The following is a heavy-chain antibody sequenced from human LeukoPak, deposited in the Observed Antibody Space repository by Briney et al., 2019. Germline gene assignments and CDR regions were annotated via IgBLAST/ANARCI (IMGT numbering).Heavy chain of an antibody. CDR3: AGGRSRGYDFWSGYWPPRVY. CDR1: GFTVSSNY. Sequence: GGSLGLSCAASGFTVSSNYMSWVRQAPGKGLEWVSVIYSGGSTYYADSVKGRFTISRDNSKNTLYLQMNSLRAEDTAVYYCAGGRSRGYDFWSGYWPPRVYWGQGTLVTVSS. J-gene: IGHJ4*02. CDR2: IYSGGST. V-gene: IGHV3-66*02. D-gene: IGHD3-3*01.